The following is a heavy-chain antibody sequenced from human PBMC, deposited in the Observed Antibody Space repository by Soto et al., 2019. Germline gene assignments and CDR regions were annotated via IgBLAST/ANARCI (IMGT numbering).Heavy chain of an antibody. Sequence: SQTLLLTCAISGDSVSSNSAAWNWIRQSPSRGLEWLGRTYYRSKWYNDYAVSVKSRITINPDTSKNQFSLQLNSVTPEDTAVYYCARDEYSSSWYGGYYGMDVWGQGTTVTVSS. CDR2: TYYRSKWYN. CDR3: ARDEYSSSWYGGYYGMDV. V-gene: IGHV6-1*01. D-gene: IGHD6-13*01. J-gene: IGHJ6*02. CDR1: GDSVSSNSAA.